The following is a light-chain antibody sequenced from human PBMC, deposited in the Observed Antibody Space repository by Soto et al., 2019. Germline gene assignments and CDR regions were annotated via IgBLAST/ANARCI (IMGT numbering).Light chain of an antibody. Sequence: DIQMTQSPSTLSASVGDRVTITCRARQSISRWLAWYQQKPGKAPELLIYDASSLETGVPSRFSGSGSGTEFSLTISSLQPDDFATYHCQQYHSYPVTFGQGTRLEIK. V-gene: IGKV1-5*01. J-gene: IGKJ5*01. CDR2: DAS. CDR1: QSISRW. CDR3: QQYHSYPVT.